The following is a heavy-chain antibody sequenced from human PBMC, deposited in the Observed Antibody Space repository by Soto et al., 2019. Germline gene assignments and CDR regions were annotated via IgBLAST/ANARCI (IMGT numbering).Heavy chain of an antibody. CDR3: ARRPESADHAFDI. CDR2: IYYSGST. Sequence: NPSATLSLTCTVSGGSISSHYWSWIRQPPGKGLEWIGYIYYSGSTNYNPSLKSRVTISVDTSKNQFSLKLSSVTAADTAVYYCARRPESADHAFDIWGQGTMVTVSS. J-gene: IGHJ3*02. CDR1: GGSISSHY. V-gene: IGHV4-59*08. D-gene: IGHD2-2*01.